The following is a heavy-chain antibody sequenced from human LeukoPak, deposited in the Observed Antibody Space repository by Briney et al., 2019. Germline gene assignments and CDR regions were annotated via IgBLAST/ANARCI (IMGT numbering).Heavy chain of an antibody. V-gene: IGHV3-23*01. CDR3: ARSPAVRTYYYYYMGV. CDR1: GFTFSSYA. J-gene: IGHJ6*03. CDR2: ISGSGGTT. D-gene: IGHD1-14*01. Sequence: PGGSLRLSCAASGFTFSSYAMSWVRQAPGKGLEWVSTISGSGGTTDYADSVKGRFTISRDNSKNTLFLQMISLRAEDTAVYYCARSPAVRTYYYYYMGVWGKGTTVTVSS.